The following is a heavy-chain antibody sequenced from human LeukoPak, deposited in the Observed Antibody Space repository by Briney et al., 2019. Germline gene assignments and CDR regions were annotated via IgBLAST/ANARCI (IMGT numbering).Heavy chain of an antibody. CDR3: ARHREKGAFDV. V-gene: IGHV4-59*01. D-gene: IGHD5-24*01. CDR2: IYYSGST. CDR1: GGSISSYY. J-gene: IGHJ3*01. Sequence: SETLSLTCTVSGGSISSYYWSWIRQPPGKGLEWIGYIYYSGSTNYNPSFKSRVTISVDTSKNQFSLKLSSVTAAGTAVYYCARHREKGAFDVWGQGTMVTVSS.